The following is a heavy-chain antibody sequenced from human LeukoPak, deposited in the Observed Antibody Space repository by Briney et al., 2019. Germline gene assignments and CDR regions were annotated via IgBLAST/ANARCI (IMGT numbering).Heavy chain of an antibody. CDR3: ARDVGYDSSGYYQGY. D-gene: IGHD3-22*01. CDR2: ISSSGSTI. J-gene: IGHJ4*02. V-gene: IGHV3-11*01. Sequence: GGSLRLSCAASGFTFSDYYMSWIRQAPGEGLEWVSYISSSGSTIYYADSVKGRFTISRDNAKNSLYLQMNSLRAEDTAVYYCARDVGYDSSGYYQGYWGQGTLVTVSS. CDR1: GFTFSDYY.